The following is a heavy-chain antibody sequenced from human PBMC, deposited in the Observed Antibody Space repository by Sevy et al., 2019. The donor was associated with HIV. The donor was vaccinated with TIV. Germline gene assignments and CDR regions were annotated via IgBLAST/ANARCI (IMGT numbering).Heavy chain of an antibody. J-gene: IGHJ4*02. CDR1: GFTFSDYW. D-gene: IGHD3-16*01. V-gene: IGHV3-7*01. Sequence: GGYLRLSCAASGFTFSDYWMSWVRQAPEKGLEWVANIKQDGSKKYYVDSVKGRFIMSRDNAKNSLYLEMNSLRAEDTAVYYCSRLKLHYDPYYFDLWGQGTLVTVSS. CDR2: IKQDGSKK. CDR3: SRLKLHYDPYYFDL.